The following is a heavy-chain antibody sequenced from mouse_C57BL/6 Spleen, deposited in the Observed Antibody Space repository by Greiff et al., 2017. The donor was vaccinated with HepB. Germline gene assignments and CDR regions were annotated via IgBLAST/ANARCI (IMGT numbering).Heavy chain of an antibody. V-gene: IGHV1-54*01. D-gene: IGHD1-1*01. J-gene: IGHJ1*03. CDR2: INPGSGGT. CDR3: ARSAPYYGSSYGYFDV. CDR1: GYAFTNYL. Sequence: VQLQQSGAELVRPGTSVKVSCKASGYAFTNYLIEWVKQRPGQGLEWIGVINPGSGGTNYNEKFKGKATLTADKSSSTAYMQLSSLTSEDSAVYFCARSAPYYGSSYGYFDVWGTGTTVTVSS.